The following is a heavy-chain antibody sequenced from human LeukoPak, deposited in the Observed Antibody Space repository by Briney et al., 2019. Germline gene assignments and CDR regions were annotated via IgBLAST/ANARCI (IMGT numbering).Heavy chain of an antibody. V-gene: IGHV4-59*01. CDR3: ARRVYRGSYYYYYGMDV. CDR1: GGSISSYY. J-gene: IGHJ6*02. CDR2: IYYSGST. D-gene: IGHD6-13*01. Sequence: PSETLSLTCTVSGGSISSYYWSWIRQPPGKGLEWIGYIYYSGSTNYNPSLKSRVTISVDTSKNQFSLKLSSVTAADTAVYYCARRVYRGSYYYYYGMDVWGQGTTVTVSS.